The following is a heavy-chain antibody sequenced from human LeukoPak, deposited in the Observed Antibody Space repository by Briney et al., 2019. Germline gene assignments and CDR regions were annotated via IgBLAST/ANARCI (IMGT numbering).Heavy chain of an antibody. J-gene: IGHJ4*02. V-gene: IGHV3-21*01. CDR2: ISSSSSYM. D-gene: IGHD4-17*01. CDR1: GFTFSSYS. Sequence: GGSLRLSCAASGFTFSSYSMNWVRQAPGKGLEWVSSISSSSSYMYYADSVKGRFTISRDNAKNSLYMQVNSLRAEDTAVYYCATQHYGLFDYWGQGTLVTVSS. CDR3: ATQHYGLFDY.